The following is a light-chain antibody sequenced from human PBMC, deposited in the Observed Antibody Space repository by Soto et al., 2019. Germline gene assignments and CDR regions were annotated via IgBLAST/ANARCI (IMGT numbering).Light chain of an antibody. CDR2: DVS. CDR1: SSDVGYYNY. Sequence: QSALTQPRSVSGSPGQSVTISCTGTSSDVGYYNYVSWYQQYPGKAPKVILYDVSERPSGVPDRFSGSKSGNTASLTISGLPAEDEADYYCCSYAGSPRYVFGTGTKLTVL. J-gene: IGLJ1*01. CDR3: CSYAGSPRYV. V-gene: IGLV2-11*01.